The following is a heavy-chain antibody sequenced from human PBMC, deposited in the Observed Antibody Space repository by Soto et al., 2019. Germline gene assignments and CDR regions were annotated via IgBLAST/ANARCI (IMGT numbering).Heavy chain of an antibody. Sequence: GGSLRLSCAASGFTFSSYGMHWVRQAPGKGLEWVAVIWYDGSNKYYADSVKGRFTISRDNSKNTLYLQMNSLRAEDTVVYYCAREGYSSVGSHYYYYGMDVWGQGTTVTVSS. V-gene: IGHV3-33*01. CDR2: IWYDGSNK. J-gene: IGHJ6*02. CDR1: GFTFSSYG. D-gene: IGHD6-25*01. CDR3: AREGYSSVGSHYYYYGMDV.